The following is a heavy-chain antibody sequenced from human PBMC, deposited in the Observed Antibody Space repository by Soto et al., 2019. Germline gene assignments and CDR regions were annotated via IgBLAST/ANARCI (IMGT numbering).Heavy chain of an antibody. Sequence: EVQLVESGGGLVQPGASLRLSCAGSGFTFNKYWMNWVRQAPGKGLEWVANINQDGSEKHHVDSVKGRFTISRDNAKNSVYLQMDSLRAEDTAVYYCARWIQKRLSEDDCWGQGTQVTVSS. CDR2: INQDGSEK. CDR3: ARWIQKRLSEDDC. D-gene: IGHD5-18*01. CDR1: GFTFNKYW. V-gene: IGHV3-7*03. J-gene: IGHJ4*02.